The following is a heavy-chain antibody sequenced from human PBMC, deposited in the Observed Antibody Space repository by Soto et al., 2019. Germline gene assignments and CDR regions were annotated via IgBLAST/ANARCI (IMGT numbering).Heavy chain of an antibody. D-gene: IGHD3-10*01. V-gene: IGHV4-4*02. CDR1: SGSISSSNW. CDR2: IYHSGST. CDR3: ARVQVLLWFGEKRGSGYYYMDV. Sequence: SETLSLTCAVSSGSISSSNWWSWVRQPPGKGLEWIGEIYHSGSTNYNPSLKSRVTISVDKSKNPFSLKLSSVTAADTAVYYCARVQVLLWFGEKRGSGYYYMDVWGKGTTVTVSS. J-gene: IGHJ6*03.